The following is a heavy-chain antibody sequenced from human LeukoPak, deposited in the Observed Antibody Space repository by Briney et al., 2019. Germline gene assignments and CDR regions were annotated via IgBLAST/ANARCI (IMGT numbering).Heavy chain of an antibody. Sequence: GGSLRLSCVASAFTFKTYTLNWVRQAPGKGLEWVANIKQDGSEKYYVDSVKGRFTISRDNAKNSLYLQMNSLRAEDTAVYYCARGPRYYYDSSGYSYFDYWGQGTLVTVSS. D-gene: IGHD3-22*01. CDR2: IKQDGSEK. V-gene: IGHV3-7*01. CDR1: AFTFKTYT. CDR3: ARGPRYYYDSSGYSYFDY. J-gene: IGHJ4*02.